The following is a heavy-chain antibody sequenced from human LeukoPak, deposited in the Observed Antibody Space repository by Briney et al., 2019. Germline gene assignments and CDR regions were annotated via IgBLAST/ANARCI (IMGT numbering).Heavy chain of an antibody. Sequence: SSETLSLTCTVSGVSISSDDYFWGWIRQSPGKGLEWIASVSYSGTVYYNPSLESRVTISLDTSKNQFSLTMNSVTAADTALYYXARGRXYNSGVPPWFDPWGQGTLVTVSS. J-gene: IGHJ5*02. CDR3: ARGRXYNSGVPPWFDP. V-gene: IGHV4-39*07. D-gene: IGHD6-19*01. CDR1: GVSISSDDYF. CDR2: VSYSGTV.